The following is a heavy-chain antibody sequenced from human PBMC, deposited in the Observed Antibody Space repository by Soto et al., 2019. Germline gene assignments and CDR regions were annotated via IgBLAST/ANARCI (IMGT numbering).Heavy chain of an antibody. J-gene: IGHJ4*02. D-gene: IGHD6-13*01. CDR3: ASSPPTPAAGPNY. CDR1: GFTFSNYA. CDR2: ISGSGVST. V-gene: IGHV3-23*01. Sequence: GGSLRLSCAASGFTFSNYAMSWVRQAPGKGLEWVSGISGSGVSTYYADSVKGRFTISRDNSKNTLYLQMNSLRAEDTAVYYCASSPPTPAAGPNYWGQGTLVTVSS.